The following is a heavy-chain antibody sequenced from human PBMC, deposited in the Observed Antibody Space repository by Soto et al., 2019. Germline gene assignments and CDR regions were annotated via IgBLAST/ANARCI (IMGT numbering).Heavy chain of an antibody. CDR2: IYYSGST. CDR3: ASQRPTVTTFDY. Sequence: SETLSLTCTVSGGSISSSSYYWGWIRQPPGKGLEWIGSIYYSGSTNYNPSLKSRVSISVDRSKNQFSLRLSSVTAADTAVYYCASQRPTVTTFDYWGQGTPVTVSS. CDR1: GGSISSSSYY. V-gene: IGHV4-39*07. J-gene: IGHJ4*02. D-gene: IGHD4-17*01.